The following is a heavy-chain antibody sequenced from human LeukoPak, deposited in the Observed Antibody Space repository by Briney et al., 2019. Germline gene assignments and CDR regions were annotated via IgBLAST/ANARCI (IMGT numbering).Heavy chain of an antibody. Sequence: SETLSLTCNVSGGSVTSGSYYWTWIRQPPGKRLEWIGYISYSGSTLYNPSLESRVTISVDTSKNQFSLQLRSVTAADTAVYYCARGMSSSWPGRVDYWGQGPLVTVPS. V-gene: IGHV4-61*01. CDR1: GGSVTSGSYY. CDR3: ARGMSSSWPGRVDY. J-gene: IGHJ4*02. D-gene: IGHD6-13*01. CDR2: ISYSGST.